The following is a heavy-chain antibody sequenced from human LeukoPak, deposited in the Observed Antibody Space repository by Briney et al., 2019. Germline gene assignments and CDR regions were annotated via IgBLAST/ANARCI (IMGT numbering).Heavy chain of an antibody. Sequence: GGSLRLSCAASGFTFSSYGMSWVRQAPGKGLEWVSAISGSGGSTYYADSVKGRFTISRDNAKNSLYLQMNSLRAEDTAVYYCARADHYMDVWGKGTTVTISS. CDR2: ISGSGGST. CDR3: ARADHYMDV. CDR1: GFTFSSYG. V-gene: IGHV3-23*01. J-gene: IGHJ6*03.